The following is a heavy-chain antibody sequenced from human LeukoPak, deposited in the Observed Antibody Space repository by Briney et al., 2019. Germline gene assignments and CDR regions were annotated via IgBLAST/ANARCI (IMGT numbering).Heavy chain of an antibody. CDR2: IYSGGST. CDR3: ARDRGSYAWDY. V-gene: IGHV3-66*02. J-gene: IGHJ4*02. D-gene: IGHD5-12*01. CDR1: GFTVSSNY. Sequence: PGGSLRLSCAASGFTVSSNYMNWVRQAPGKGLEWVSVIYSGGSTYYADSVEGRFTISRDNSKNTLYLQMNSLRPEDTAVYYCARDRGSYAWDYWGQGTLVTVSS.